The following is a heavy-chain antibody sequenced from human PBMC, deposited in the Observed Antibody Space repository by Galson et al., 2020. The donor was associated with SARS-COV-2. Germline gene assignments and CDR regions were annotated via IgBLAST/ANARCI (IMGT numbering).Heavy chain of an antibody. D-gene: IGHD5-12*01. Sequence: GGSLRLSCAASGFTFSSYAMHWVRQAPGKGLEWVAVISYDGSNKYYADSVKGRFTISRDNSKNTLYLQMNNLRAEDTAVYYCARDRRGGYSGWFDPWGQGTLVTVSS. V-gene: IGHV3-30*01. J-gene: IGHJ5*02. CDR2: ISYDGSNK. CDR1: GFTFSSYA. CDR3: ARDRRGGYSGWFDP.